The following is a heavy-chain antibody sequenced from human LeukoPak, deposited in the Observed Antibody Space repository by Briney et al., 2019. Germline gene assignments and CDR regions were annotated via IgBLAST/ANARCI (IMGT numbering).Heavy chain of an antibody. CDR2: ISAYNGNT. V-gene: IGHV1-18*01. CDR1: GYTFTSYG. CDR3: AREDYGSGSYSNPDY. Sequence: GASVKVSCKASGYTFTSYGISWVRQAPGQGLEWMGWISAYNGNTNYAQKLQGRVTMTTDTSTSTAYMELRSLRSDDTAVYYCAREDYGSGSYSNPDYWGQGTLVTVSS. D-gene: IGHD3-10*01. J-gene: IGHJ4*02.